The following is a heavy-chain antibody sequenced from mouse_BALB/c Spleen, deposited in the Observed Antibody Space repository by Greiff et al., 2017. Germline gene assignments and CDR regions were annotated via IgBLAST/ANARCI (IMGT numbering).Heavy chain of an antibody. Sequence: QVQLQQSGAELVRPGTSVKVSCKASGYAFTNYLIEWVKQRPGQGLEWIGVINPGSGGTNYNEKFKGKATLTADKSSSTAYMQLSSLTSDDSAVYFCARGGYYGNWGYFDVWGAGTTVTVSS. J-gene: IGHJ1*01. CDR2: INPGSGGT. CDR3: ARGGYYGNWGYFDV. V-gene: IGHV1-54*01. D-gene: IGHD2-1*01. CDR1: GYAFTNYL.